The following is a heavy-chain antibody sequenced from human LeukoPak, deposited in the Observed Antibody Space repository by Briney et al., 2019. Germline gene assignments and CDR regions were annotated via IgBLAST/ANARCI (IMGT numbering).Heavy chain of an antibody. V-gene: IGHV3-30*18. D-gene: IGHD1-26*01. CDR1: GFTFSSYG. J-gene: IGHJ4*02. CDR3: AKDRKGNSGSLSDY. CDR2: ISNDGSNK. Sequence: GGSLRLSCTASGFTFSSYGMHWVRQAPGKGLEWVAVISNDGSNKYYADSVKGRFTISRDNSKNTLYLQMNSLRAEDTAEYYCAKDRKGNSGSLSDYWGQGTLVTVSS.